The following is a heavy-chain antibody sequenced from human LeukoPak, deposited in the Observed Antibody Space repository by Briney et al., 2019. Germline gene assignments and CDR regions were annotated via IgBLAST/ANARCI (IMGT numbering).Heavy chain of an antibody. D-gene: IGHD3-10*01. Sequence: GASVKVSCKASGYTFTTSGISWVRQAPGQGLEWMGWIATYNNNTSYAQRLQDRVSMTTETSTNTAYMELRSLRSDDTAVYYCARGGVARYYHGSGSYLTPFDYWGQGTLVTVSP. CDR2: IATYNNNT. V-gene: IGHV1-18*01. CDR1: GYTFTTSG. CDR3: ARGGVARYYHGSGSYLTPFDY. J-gene: IGHJ4*02.